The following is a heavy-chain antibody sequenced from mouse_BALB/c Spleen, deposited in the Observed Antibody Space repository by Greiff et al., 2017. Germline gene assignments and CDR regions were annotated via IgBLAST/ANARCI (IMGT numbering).Heavy chain of an antibody. CDR1: GFNIKDYY. V-gene: IGHV14-4*02. CDR2: IDPENGDT. D-gene: IGHD5-1*01. CDR3: NRGVPFDY. J-gene: IGHJ2*01. Sequence: EVMLVESGAELVRSGASVKLSCTASGFNIKDYYMHWVKQRPEQGLEWIGWIDPENGDTEYAPKFQGKATMTADTSSNTAYLQLSSLTSEDTAVYYCNRGVPFDYWGQGTTLTVSS.